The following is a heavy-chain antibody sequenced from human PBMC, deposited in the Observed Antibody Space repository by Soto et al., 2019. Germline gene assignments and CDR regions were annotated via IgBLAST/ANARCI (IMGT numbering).Heavy chain of an antibody. CDR3: AGMPYTSGLRFDP. Sequence: PAEPLSLTWNMSFDSYSISTYSWCWIRQPTGKALQWIGLIYQSGVTSYNPSLASRVSISLDRSNNQCSLKLKSVTAADTAVYFCAGMPYTSGLRFDPWGPGTLVTVSS. V-gene: IGHV4-30-2*01. CDR1: FDSYSISTYS. J-gene: IGHJ5*02. CDR2: IYQSGVT. D-gene: IGHD6-19*01.